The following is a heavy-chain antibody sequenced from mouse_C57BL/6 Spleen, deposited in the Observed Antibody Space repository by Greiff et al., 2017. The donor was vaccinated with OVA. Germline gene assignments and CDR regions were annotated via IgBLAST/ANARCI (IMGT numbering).Heavy chain of an antibody. CDR3: ARGGDDYFDY. J-gene: IGHJ2*01. V-gene: IGHV1-82*01. CDR2: IYPGDGDT. CDR1: GYAFSSSW. D-gene: IGHD3-3*01. Sequence: QVQLQQSGPELVKPGASVKISCKASGYAFSSSWMNWVKQRPGKGLEWIGRIYPGDGDTNYNGKFKGKATLTADKSSSTAYMQLSSLTSEDSAVYFCARGGDDYFDYWGQGTTLTVSS.